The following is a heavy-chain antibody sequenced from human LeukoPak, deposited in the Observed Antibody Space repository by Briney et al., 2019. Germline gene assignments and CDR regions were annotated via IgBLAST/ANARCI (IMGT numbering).Heavy chain of an antibody. CDR1: GLTFDDYA. V-gene: IGHV3-9*01. J-gene: IGHJ5*02. Sequence: GGSLRLSCAASGLTFDDYAMHWVRQAPGKGLEWVSGISWNSGSMGYADSVKGRFTISRDNAKNSLYLQMNSLRAEDTALYYCAKDPYSSSSYWFDPWGQGTLVTVSS. D-gene: IGHD6-6*01. CDR2: ISWNSGSM. CDR3: AKDPYSSSSYWFDP.